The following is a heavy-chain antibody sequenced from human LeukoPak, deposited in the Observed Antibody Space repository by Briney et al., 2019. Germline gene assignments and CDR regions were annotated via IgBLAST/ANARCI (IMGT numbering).Heavy chain of an antibody. CDR3: ARGLGYSGHPYYYYYYMDV. J-gene: IGHJ6*03. D-gene: IGHD6-13*01. CDR2: IISGSSYI. Sequence: PGGSLRLSCAASGFTFSSYSMNWVRQAPGKGLEWVSSIISGSSYIYYADSVKGRFTISRDNAKNSLYLQMNSLRAEDTAGYYCARGLGYSGHPYYYYYYMDVWGKGTTVTVSS. CDR1: GFTFSSYS. V-gene: IGHV3-21*01.